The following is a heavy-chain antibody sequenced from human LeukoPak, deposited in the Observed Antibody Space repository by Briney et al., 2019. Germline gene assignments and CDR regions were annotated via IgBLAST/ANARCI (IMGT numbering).Heavy chain of an antibody. D-gene: IGHD1-26*01. CDR1: GYTFTSYV. V-gene: IGHV1-18*01. J-gene: IGHJ4*02. CDR2: ISAYNGNT. CDR3: ARVRPSGSYGSKYYFDY. Sequence: ASVKVSCTASGYTFTSYVISWVRQAPGQGLEWMGWISAYNGNTNYAQKLQGRVTMTTDTSTSTAYMELRSLRSDDTAVYYCARVRPSGSYGSKYYFDYWGQGTLVTVSS.